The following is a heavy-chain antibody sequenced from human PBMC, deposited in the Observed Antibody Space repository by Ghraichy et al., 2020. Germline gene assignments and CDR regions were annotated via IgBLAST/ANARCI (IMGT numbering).Heavy chain of an antibody. D-gene: IGHD3-10*01. V-gene: IGHV4-39*01. Sequence: LSLTCTVSGGSISSSSYYWGWIRQTPGKGLEWIGSIHYSGSTYYNPSLKSRVTVSVDTSKNQFSLRVSSVTAADTAVYYCALTWATYYYGGTRGSPMDVWGQGTTVTVSS. CDR3: ALTWATYYYGGTRGSPMDV. CDR1: GGSISSSSYY. J-gene: IGHJ6*02. CDR2: IHYSGST.